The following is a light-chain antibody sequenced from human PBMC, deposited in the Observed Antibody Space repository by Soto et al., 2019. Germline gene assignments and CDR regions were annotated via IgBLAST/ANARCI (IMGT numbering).Light chain of an antibody. CDR1: SSDVGNYNY. CDR3: SSFKSSTTYV. Sequence: SVLTQSASVSGSPGQSITISCTGTSSDVGNYNYVSWYQQHPGEVPKLIIFNVNNRPSGVSNRFSGSKSGNTASLTISGLQAEDEADYYCSSFKSSTTYVFGTGTKVTVL. J-gene: IGLJ1*01. V-gene: IGLV2-14*01. CDR2: NVN.